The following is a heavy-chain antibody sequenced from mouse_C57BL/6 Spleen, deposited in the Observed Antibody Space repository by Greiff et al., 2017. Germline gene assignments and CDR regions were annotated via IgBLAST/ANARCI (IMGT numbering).Heavy chain of an antibody. CDR2: ISSGGDYI. D-gene: IGHD4-1*01. V-gene: IGHV5-9-1*02. CDR3: TRDAGTSYFDY. Sequence: EVNVVESGEGLVKPGGSLKLSCAASGFTFSSYAMSWVRQTPEKRLEWVAYISSGGDYIYYADTVKGRFTISRDNARNTLYLQMSSLKSEDTAMYYCTRDAGTSYFDYWGQGTTLTVSS. J-gene: IGHJ2*01. CDR1: GFTFSSYA.